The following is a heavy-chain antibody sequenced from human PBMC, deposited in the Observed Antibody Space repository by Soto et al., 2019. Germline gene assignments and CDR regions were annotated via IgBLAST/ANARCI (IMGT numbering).Heavy chain of an antibody. J-gene: IGHJ3*02. Sequence: PGGSLRLSCAASGFTFSSYEMNWVRQAPGKGLEWVSYISSSGSTIYYADSVKGRFTISRDNAKNSLYLQMNSLRAEDTAVYYCAGSQLRYFDWLSPLSTNDIWGQGTMVTVSS. V-gene: IGHV3-48*03. CDR3: AGSQLRYFDWLSPLSTNDI. CDR1: GFTFSSYE. D-gene: IGHD3-9*01. CDR2: ISSSGSTI.